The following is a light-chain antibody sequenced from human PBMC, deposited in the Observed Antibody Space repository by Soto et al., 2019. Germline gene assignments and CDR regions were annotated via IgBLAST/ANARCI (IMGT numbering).Light chain of an antibody. CDR1: RSISSY. Sequence: DIQITHSPASLSASVVDRVTSTCRASRSISSYLNWYQQKPGKAPNLLIYDASTLESGVPSRFSGSGSGTEFTLTISSLQPDDFATYYCQQYNSFWTFGQGTTGDIK. CDR2: DAS. CDR3: QQYNSFWT. J-gene: IGKJ1*01. V-gene: IGKV1-5*01.